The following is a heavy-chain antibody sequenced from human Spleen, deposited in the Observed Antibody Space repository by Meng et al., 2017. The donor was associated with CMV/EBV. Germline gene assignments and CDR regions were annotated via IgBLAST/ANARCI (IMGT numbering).Heavy chain of an antibody. Sequence: SETLSLTCTVSGGSISSASSYYWGWIRRPPGKGLQYIGSISYSGNTYYNPSLESRVTVSLETSKNQFSLKLTSVTAADTAAYYCARSPAGDFEYFQHWGQGTLVTVSS. CDR3: ARSPAGDFEYFQH. CDR2: ISYSGNT. D-gene: IGHD4-17*01. CDR1: GGSISSASSYY. V-gene: IGHV4-39*07. J-gene: IGHJ1*01.